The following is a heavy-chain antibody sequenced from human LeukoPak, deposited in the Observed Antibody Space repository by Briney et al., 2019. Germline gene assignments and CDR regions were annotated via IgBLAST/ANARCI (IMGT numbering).Heavy chain of an antibody. CDR3: ARCPKQVGFAYWHFDL. CDR1: GGTFSSYA. D-gene: IGHD1-26*01. Sequence: ASVKVSCKASGGTFSSYAISWVRQAPGQGLEWMGGIIPIFGTANYAQKFQGRVTITADESTSTGYMELSRLRSDDTAVYYCARCPKQVGFAYWHFDLWGRGTLVTVSS. CDR2: IIPIFGTA. V-gene: IGHV1-69*01. J-gene: IGHJ2*01.